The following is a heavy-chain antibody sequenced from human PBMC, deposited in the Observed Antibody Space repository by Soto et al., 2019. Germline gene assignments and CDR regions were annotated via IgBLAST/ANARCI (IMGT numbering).Heavy chain of an antibody. V-gene: IGHV3-9*01. CDR2: ISWNSGSI. Sequence: PGGSLRLSCAASGFTFDDYAMHWVRQAPGKGLEWVSGISWNSGSIGYADSVKGRFTISRDNAKNSLYLQMNSLRAEDTALYYCAKDNEWGRTNTGSFWFDPWGQGTLVTVSS. J-gene: IGHJ5*02. CDR1: GFTFDDYA. CDR3: AKDNEWGRTNTGSFWFDP. D-gene: IGHD3-16*01.